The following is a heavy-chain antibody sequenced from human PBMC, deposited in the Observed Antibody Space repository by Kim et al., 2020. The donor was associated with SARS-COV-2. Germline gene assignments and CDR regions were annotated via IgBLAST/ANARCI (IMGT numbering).Heavy chain of an antibody. V-gene: IGHV1-2*06. CDR2: ISPHSGGT. J-gene: IGHJ4*02. CDR1: GYSFTGYY. Sequence: ASVKVSCKASGYSFTGYYIHWVRQAPGQGLEWMGRISPHSGGTNYGQKIQGRVTMTRDTSISTAYMELSSLRSDDTAVYYCARGAAGFDYWGQGTLVTVS. CDR3: ARGAAGFDY.